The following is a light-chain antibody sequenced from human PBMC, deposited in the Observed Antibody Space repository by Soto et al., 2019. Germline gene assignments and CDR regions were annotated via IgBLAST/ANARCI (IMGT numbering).Light chain of an antibody. CDR3: AAGDDSLSAVV. CDR1: ISNLGSNF. CDR2: RNN. J-gene: IGLJ3*02. V-gene: IGLV1-47*01. Sequence: QPVLTQPPSASGTPGQRVTISCSGSISNLGSNFIYWYQQLPGAAPKLLISRNNERPSGVPDRFSGSKSGTSASLAISGLRSEDEADYHCAAGDDSLSAVVFGGGTKLTVL.